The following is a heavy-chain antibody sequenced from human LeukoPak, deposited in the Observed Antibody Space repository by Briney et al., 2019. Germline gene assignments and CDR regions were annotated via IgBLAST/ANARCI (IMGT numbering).Heavy chain of an antibody. CDR1: GFTSSSYS. CDR2: ISSSSSYI. V-gene: IGHV3-21*01. Sequence: KPGGSPRLSCAASGFTSSSYSMNWVRQAPGKGLEWVSSISSSSSYIYYADSVKGRFTISRDNAKNSLYLQMNSLRAEDTAVYYCARDIEVGSGWYGDPIGYWGQGTLVTVSS. J-gene: IGHJ4*02. D-gene: IGHD6-19*01. CDR3: ARDIEVGSGWYGDPIGY.